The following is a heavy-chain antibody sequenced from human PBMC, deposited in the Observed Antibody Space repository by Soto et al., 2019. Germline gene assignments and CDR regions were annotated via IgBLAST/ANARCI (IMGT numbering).Heavy chain of an antibody. V-gene: IGHV3-30*18. CDR1: GFTFGSYG. CDR3: AKAIENYSTGYYKPFYYFGVDV. CDR2: ISYDGSKK. J-gene: IGHJ6*02. Sequence: PGGSLRLSCAASGFTFGSYGMHWVRQAPGKGLEWVEGISYDGSKKYYGESVKGRFTISSDNSKNTLYLQMNSLRVEDTAVYYCAKAIENYSTGYYKPFYYFGVDVWGQGTTVTVSS. D-gene: IGHD3-22*01.